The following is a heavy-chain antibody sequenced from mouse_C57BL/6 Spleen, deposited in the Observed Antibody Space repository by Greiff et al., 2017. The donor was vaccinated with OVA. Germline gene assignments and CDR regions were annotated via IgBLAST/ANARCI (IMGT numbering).Heavy chain of an antibody. Sequence: EVKLQESGPGLVKPSQSLSLTCSVTGYSITSGYYWNWIRQFPGNKLEWMGYISYDGSNNYNPSLKNRIPITRDTSKNQFFLKLNSVTTEDTATYYCAREGSGYVPAWFAYWGQGTLVTVSA. D-gene: IGHD3-2*02. V-gene: IGHV3-6*01. CDR1: GYSITSGYY. CDR2: ISYDGSN. J-gene: IGHJ3*01. CDR3: AREGSGYVPAWFAY.